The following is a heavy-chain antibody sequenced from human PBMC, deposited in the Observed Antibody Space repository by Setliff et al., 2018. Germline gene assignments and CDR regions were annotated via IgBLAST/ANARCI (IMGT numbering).Heavy chain of an antibody. Sequence: PSETLSLTCTVSGGSFTTYSWSWIRQSPGKGLEWIGYIYYSGSTNYNPSLKSRVSISVDTSKNQFSLRLTSVTAADTAVYYCAREYYYARSRNFDYWGQGTLVTVSS. CDR2: IYYSGST. CDR3: AREYYYARSRNFDY. D-gene: IGHD3-22*01. CDR1: GGSFTTYS. V-gene: IGHV4-59*01. J-gene: IGHJ4*02.